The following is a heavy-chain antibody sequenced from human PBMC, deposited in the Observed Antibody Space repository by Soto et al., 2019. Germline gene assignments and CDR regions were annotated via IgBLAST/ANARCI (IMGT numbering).Heavy chain of an antibody. CDR2: IYYSGST. J-gene: IGHJ4*02. CDR3: ARNYGSGLFDY. Sequence: PSETLSLTCTVSGGSISSYYWSWIRQPPGKGLEWIGYIYYSGSTNYNPSLKSRVTISVDTSKNQFSLKLSSVTAADMAVYYCARNYGSGLFDYWGQGTLVTVSS. CDR1: GGSISSYY. D-gene: IGHD3-10*01. V-gene: IGHV4-59*01.